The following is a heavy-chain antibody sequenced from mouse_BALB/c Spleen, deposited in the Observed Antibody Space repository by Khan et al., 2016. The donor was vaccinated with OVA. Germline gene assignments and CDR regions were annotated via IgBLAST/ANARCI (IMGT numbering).Heavy chain of an antibody. CDR1: GFSLTNYG. CDR2: IWSDGST. J-gene: IGHJ4*01. CDR3: ARQPYYHYNIMDY. V-gene: IGHV2-6-1*01. Sequence: QVQLKESGPGLVAPSQSLSITCTISGFSLTNYGVHWVRQPPGKGLEWLVVIWSDGSTTYNSALKSRLTVTKDNPKSQVFLEMNSLQTDDTAMYFCARQPYYHYNIMDYWGQGTSVTVSS. D-gene: IGHD2-10*01.